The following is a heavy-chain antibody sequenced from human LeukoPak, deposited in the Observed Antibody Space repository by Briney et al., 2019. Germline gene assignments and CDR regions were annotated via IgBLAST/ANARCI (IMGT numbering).Heavy chain of an antibody. J-gene: IGHJ4*02. CDR1: GGSFIGYY. CDR3: ARKTVEMATILDYFDY. Sequence: SETLSLTCAVYGGSFIGYYWSWIRQPPGKGLEWIGEINHFGSTNYNPSLKSRVTISIDTSKNQFSLKLSSVTAADTAVYYCARKTVEMATILDYFDYWGQGTLVTVSS. V-gene: IGHV4-34*01. CDR2: INHFGST. D-gene: IGHD5-24*01.